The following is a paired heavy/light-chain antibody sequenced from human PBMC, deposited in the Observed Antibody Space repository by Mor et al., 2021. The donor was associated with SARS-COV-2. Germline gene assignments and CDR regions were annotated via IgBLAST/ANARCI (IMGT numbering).Heavy chain of an antibody. CDR2: ISAYNGNT. Sequence: QVQLVQSGAEVKKPGASVKVSCKASGYTFTSYGISWVRQAPGQGLEWMGWISAYNGNTNYAQKLQGRVTMTTDTSTSTAYMELRSLRSDDTAVYYCARDLRTDSSSWYVDWYFDLWGRGTLVTVSS. V-gene: IGHV1-18*04. CDR3: ARDLRTDSSSWYVDWYFDL. CDR1: GYTFTSYG. J-gene: IGHJ2*01. D-gene: IGHD6-13*01.
Light chain of an antibody. CDR1: SSNIGSNT. CDR2: SNN. CDR3: AAWDDSLNAYWV. V-gene: IGLV1-44*01. J-gene: IGLJ3*02. Sequence: QSVLTQPPSASGTPGQRVTISCSGSSSNIGSNTVNWYQQLPGTAPKLLIYSNNQRPSGVPDRFSGSKSGTSASLAISGLQSEDEADYYCAAWDDSLNAYWVFGGGTKLTVL.